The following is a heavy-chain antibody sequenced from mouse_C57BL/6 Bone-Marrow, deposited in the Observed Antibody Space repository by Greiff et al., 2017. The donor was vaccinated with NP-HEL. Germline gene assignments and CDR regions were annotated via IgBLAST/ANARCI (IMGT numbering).Heavy chain of an antibody. V-gene: IGHV14-4*01. CDR3: TRYDYDGEDWYFDV. D-gene: IGHD2-4*01. CDR2: IDPENGDT. Sequence: VQLQQSGAELVRPGASVKLSCTASGFNIKDDYMHWVKQRPEQGLEWIGWIDPENGDTEYASKFQGKATITADTSSNTAYLQLSSLTSEDTAVYYCTRYDYDGEDWYFDVWGTGTTVTVSS. CDR1: GFNIKDDY. J-gene: IGHJ1*03.